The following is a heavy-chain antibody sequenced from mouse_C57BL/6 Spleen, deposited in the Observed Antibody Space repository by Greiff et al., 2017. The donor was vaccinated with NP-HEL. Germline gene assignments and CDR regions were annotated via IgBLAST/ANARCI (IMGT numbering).Heavy chain of an antibody. CDR1: GYTFTSYG. V-gene: IGHV1-58*01. CDR3: ARFPDGYYNYFDD. J-gene: IGHJ2*01. Sequence: EVQLQQSGAELVRPGSSVKMSCKTSGYTFTSYGINWVKQRPGQGLEWIGYIYIGNGYTEYYEKFKGKATLTSDTSSSTAYMQLSSLTSEDSAIYFCARFPDGYYNYFDDWGQGTTLTVSS. CDR2: IYIGNGYT. D-gene: IGHD2-3*01.